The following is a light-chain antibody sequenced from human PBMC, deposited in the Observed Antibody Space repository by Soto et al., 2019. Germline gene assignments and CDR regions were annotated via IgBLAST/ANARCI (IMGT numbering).Light chain of an antibody. J-gene: IGKJ2*01. CDR1: QSLNIY. CDR2: GAS. CDR3: QQSYRSPYT. V-gene: IGKV1-39*01. Sequence: IQMTQSPSSLSASVGDSVTVTCRASQSLNIYLNWYQQKPGKAPTLLIYGASSLQSGVPSRFTGGGSRTDFTLTISSLQPEDFATYYCQQSYRSPYTFGQGTKLESK.